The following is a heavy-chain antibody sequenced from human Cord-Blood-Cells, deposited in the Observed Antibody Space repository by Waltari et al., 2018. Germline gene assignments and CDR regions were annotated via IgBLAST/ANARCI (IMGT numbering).Heavy chain of an antibody. CDR2: INLSGGRT. CDR1: GYTFTSYY. D-gene: IGHD3-10*01. J-gene: IGHJ4*02. V-gene: IGHV1-46*01. CDR3: AKEYYGSGGGPYYFDY. Sequence: QVQLVQSGAEVKKPGASVKVSCKASGYTFTSYYMHWVRQAPGQGLGWMGIINLSGGRTSYAQKCQGRVTMTRETSTSTVYMERSSLRSEDTDVYYCAKEYYGSGGGPYYFDYWGQGTLVTVSS.